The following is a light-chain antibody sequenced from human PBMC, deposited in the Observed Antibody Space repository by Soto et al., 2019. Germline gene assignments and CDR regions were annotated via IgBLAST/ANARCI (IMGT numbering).Light chain of an antibody. J-gene: IGLJ2*01. V-gene: IGLV1-47*02. Sequence: QSALTQPPSASGTPGQRVTISCSGSSSNIGGNYVYWYQQLPGAAPKLLIYLNDQRPSGVPDRFFGSKSGTSASLAISGLRSEEEAEYYCAAWDDSLSGPVFGGGTKVTVL. CDR1: SSNIGGNY. CDR2: LND. CDR3: AAWDDSLSGPV.